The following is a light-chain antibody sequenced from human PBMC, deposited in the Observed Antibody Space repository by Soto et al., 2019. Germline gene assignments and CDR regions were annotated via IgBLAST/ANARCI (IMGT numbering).Light chain of an antibody. CDR1: SGHISYA. J-gene: IGLJ2*01. CDR3: QTWGTGIVV. Sequence: QSVLTQSPSASAALGASVTLTCTLSSGHISYAIAWHQQQPEKGPRYLMKLNSDGSHSKGDGIPDRFSSSSSGAERYLTISSLQSEDEADYYCQTWGTGIVVFGGGTKLTVL. V-gene: IGLV4-69*01. CDR2: LNSDGSH.